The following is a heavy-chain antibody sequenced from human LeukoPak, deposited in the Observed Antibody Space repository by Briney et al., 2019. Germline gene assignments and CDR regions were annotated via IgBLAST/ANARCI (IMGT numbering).Heavy chain of an antibody. CDR1: GFNFGIYS. CDR2: VSAGSTGI. Sequence: PGGSLRLSCAGSGFNFGIYSMDWVRQAPGKGLEWVAHVSAGSTGIFYAASVKGRFSISRDNAQKSLYLQMNSLRAEDTAIYYCVREKGGFGFVLWGRGTLVTVSS. V-gene: IGHV3-48*04. CDR3: VREKGGFGFVL. D-gene: IGHD3-16*01. J-gene: IGHJ4*02.